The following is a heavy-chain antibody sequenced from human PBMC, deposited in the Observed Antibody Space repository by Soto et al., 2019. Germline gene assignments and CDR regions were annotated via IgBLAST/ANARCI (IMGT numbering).Heavy chain of an antibody. CDR1: GGSISSYY. J-gene: IGHJ5*02. CDR3: ARHPERFLEWPYSWFDP. D-gene: IGHD3-3*01. Sequence: SETLSLTCTVSGGSISSYYWSWIRQPPGKGLEWIGYIYYSGSTNYNPSLKSRVTISVDTSKNQFSLKLSSVTAADTAVYYCARHPERFLEWPYSWFDPWGQGTLVTVSS. CDR2: IYYSGST. V-gene: IGHV4-59*08.